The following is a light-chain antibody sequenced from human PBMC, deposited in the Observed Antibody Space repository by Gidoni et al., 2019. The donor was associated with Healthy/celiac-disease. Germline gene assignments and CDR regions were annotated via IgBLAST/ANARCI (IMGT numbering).Light chain of an antibody. V-gene: IGKV4-1*01. CDR1: QSVLYSSNNKNY. Sequence: DIVMTQSLDSLAVSLGERATINCKSSQSVLYSSNNKNYLAWYQQKPGQPPKLLIYWASTRESGVPDRFSGSGSGTDFTLTISSLQAEDVAVYYCQQYYSTPPTFGPXTKVDIK. CDR3: QQYYSTPPT. CDR2: WAS. J-gene: IGKJ3*01.